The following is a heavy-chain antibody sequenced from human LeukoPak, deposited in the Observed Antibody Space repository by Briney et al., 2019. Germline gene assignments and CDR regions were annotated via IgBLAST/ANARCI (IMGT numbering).Heavy chain of an antibody. CDR2: INGEGSES. J-gene: IGHJ3*02. V-gene: IGHV3-7*01. CDR3: ARDRPTSHSDAFDI. Sequence: GGSLRLSCAASGFTFSRYWMSWVRQAPGKGLEWLGNINGEGSESYYVDSVKGRFTISRDNAKNSLYLQMKSLRAEDTAFYYCARDRPTSHSDAFDIWGQGTMVTVSS. D-gene: IGHD4-11*01. CDR1: GFTFSRYW.